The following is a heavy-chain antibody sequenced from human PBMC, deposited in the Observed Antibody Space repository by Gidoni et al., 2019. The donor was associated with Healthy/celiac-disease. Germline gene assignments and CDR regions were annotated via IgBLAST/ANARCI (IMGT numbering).Heavy chain of an antibody. J-gene: IGHJ6*02. D-gene: IGHD5-18*01. V-gene: IGHV4-34*01. CDR1: GGSFSGYY. Sequence: QVQLQQWGAGLLKPSETLSLTCAVYGGSFSGYYWSWIRKPPGKGLEWIGEINNSGSTNYNPSLKSRVTISVDTSKNQFSLKLSSVTAADTAVYYCAREVGYSYGYGRVESYYDYYYGMDVWGQGTTVTVSS. CDR2: INNSGST. CDR3: AREVGYSYGYGRVESYYDYYYGMDV.